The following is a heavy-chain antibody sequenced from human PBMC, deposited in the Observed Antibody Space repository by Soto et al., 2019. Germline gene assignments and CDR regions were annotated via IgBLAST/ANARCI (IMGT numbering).Heavy chain of an antibody. CDR3: AKVEKVGATTRTPPSR. Sequence: HPGGSLRLSCAASGFTFSSYAMSWVRQAPGKGLEWVSAISGSGGSTYYADSVKGRFTISRDNSKNTLYLQMNSLRAEDTAVYYCAKVEKVGATTRTPPSRWGQGTLVTVSS. D-gene: IGHD1-26*01. V-gene: IGHV3-23*01. CDR1: GFTFSSYA. CDR2: ISGSGGST. J-gene: IGHJ4*02.